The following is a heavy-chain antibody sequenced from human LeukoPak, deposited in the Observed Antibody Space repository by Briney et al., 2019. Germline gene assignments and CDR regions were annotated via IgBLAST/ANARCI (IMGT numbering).Heavy chain of an antibody. CDR1: GFTFSSYG. D-gene: IGHD2-2*01. CDR3: AKGGIYCSSTSCKGGLDY. J-gene: IGHJ4*02. Sequence: GGSLRLSCAASGFTFSSYGMHWVRQAPGKGLEWVAFIRYDGSNKYYADSVKGRLTISRDNSKNTLYLQMNSLRAEDTAVYYCAKGGIYCSSTSCKGGLDYWGQGTLVTVSS. V-gene: IGHV3-30*02. CDR2: IRYDGSNK.